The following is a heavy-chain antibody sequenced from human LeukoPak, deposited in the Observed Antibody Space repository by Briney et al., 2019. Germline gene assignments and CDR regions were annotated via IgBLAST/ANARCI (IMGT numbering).Heavy chain of an antibody. V-gene: IGHV1-8*01. Sequence: GASVKVSCKASGYTFINYDINWVRQATGQGLEWMGWMNPHTGNSGYKEKFQGRVTMTRDTSINTAYMGLSGLESEDSAIYYCARSIAMIRGPPGYWGQGTQVTVSS. CDR1: GYTFINYD. D-gene: IGHD3-10*01. CDR2: MNPHTGNS. CDR3: ARSIAMIRGPPGY. J-gene: IGHJ4*02.